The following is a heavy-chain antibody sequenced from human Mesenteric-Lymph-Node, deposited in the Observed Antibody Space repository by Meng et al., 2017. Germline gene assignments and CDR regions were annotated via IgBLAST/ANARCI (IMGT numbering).Heavy chain of an antibody. CDR3: ARGTYSGYVQGNWFDP. J-gene: IGHJ5*02. CDR1: GGTFSSYA. D-gene: IGHD5-12*01. Sequence: QVESVQSGGEVKKPGSSVKVSCKASGGTFSSYAISWVRQAPGQGLEWMGGINPNSGGTNYAQKFQGRVTMTRDTSISTAYMELSRLRSDDTAVYYCARGTYSGYVQGNWFDPWGQGTLVTVSS. V-gene: IGHV1-2*02. CDR2: INPNSGGT.